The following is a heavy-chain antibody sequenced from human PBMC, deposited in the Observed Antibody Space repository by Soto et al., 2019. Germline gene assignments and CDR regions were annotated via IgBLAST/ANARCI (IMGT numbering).Heavy chain of an antibody. J-gene: IGHJ5*02. CDR1: GGSISSSNW. V-gene: IGHV4-4*02. D-gene: IGHD2-15*01. Sequence: KPSETLSLTCAVSGGSISSSNWWSWVRQPPGKGLEWIGEIYYSGSTYYNPSLKSRVTISVDTSKNQFSLKLSSVTAADTAVYYCARVVASRRGWFDPWGQG. CDR3: ARVVASRRGWFDP. CDR2: IYYSGST.